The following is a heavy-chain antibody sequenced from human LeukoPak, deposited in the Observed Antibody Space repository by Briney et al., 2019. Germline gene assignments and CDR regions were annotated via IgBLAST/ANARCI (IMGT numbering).Heavy chain of an antibody. D-gene: IGHD5-18*01. CDR2: INSDGSST. Sequence: GSLRLSCAASGFTFSSYWMHWVRQAPGKGLVWVSRINSDGSSTNYADSVKGRFTISRDNAKKTLYLQGNSLRAEDTAVYYCARDNAMGRFDPWGPGTLVTVSS. CDR3: ARDNAMGRFDP. V-gene: IGHV3-74*01. CDR1: GFTFSSYW. J-gene: IGHJ5*02.